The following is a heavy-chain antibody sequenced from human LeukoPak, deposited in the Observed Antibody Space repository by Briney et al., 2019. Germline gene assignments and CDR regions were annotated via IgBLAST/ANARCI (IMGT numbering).Heavy chain of an antibody. Sequence: TSETLSLTCTVSGGSIRSDYCSWIRQPAGKGLEWMGRIYTSGRTSYNPSLKSRVTMSVDTSKNQFSLKLSSLTAADTAVYYCATKHLWSDGFDIWGQGTMVTVSS. V-gene: IGHV4-4*07. CDR2: IYTSGRT. J-gene: IGHJ3*02. D-gene: IGHD5-18*01. CDR3: ATKHLWSDGFDI. CDR1: GGSIRSDY.